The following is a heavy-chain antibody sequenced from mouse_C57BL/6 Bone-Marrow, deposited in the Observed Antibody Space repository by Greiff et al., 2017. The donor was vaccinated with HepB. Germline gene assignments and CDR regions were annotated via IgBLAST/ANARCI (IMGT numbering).Heavy chain of an antibody. CDR1: GYTFTSYT. J-gene: IGHJ3*01. CDR2: INPSSGYT. Sequence: VQLQQSGAELARPGASVKMSCKASGYTFTSYTMHWVKQRPGQGPEWIGYINPSSGYTKYNQKFKDKATLTADKSSSTAYMQLSSLTSEDSAVYYCASPSWFAYWGQGTLVTVSA. V-gene: IGHV1-4*01. CDR3: ASPSWFAY.